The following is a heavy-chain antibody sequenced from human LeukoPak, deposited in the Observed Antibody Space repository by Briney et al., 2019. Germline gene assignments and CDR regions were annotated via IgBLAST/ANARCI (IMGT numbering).Heavy chain of an antibody. CDR3: ARDHLLVGAPKRAFDI. D-gene: IGHD1-26*01. V-gene: IGHV1-2*02. Sequence: ASVKVSCKASGYTFTGYYMHWVRQAPGQGLEWMGWFNPNSGGTNYAQKFQGRVTMTRDTSISTAYMELSRLRSDDTAVYYCARDHLLVGAPKRAFDIWGQGTMVTVSS. CDR2: FNPNSGGT. CDR1: GYTFTGYY. J-gene: IGHJ3*02.